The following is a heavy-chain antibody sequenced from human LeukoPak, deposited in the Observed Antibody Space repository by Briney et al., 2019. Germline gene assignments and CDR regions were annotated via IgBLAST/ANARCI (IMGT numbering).Heavy chain of an antibody. Sequence: PGGSLRLSCAASGFTFGNYWMSWVRQAPGKGLEWVANINQHGSEKYYVDSVKGRFTISRDNAKNSLYLQMNSLRAEDTAVYHCARDRGASYWGQGTLVTVSS. CDR1: GFTFGNYW. CDR3: ARDRGASY. CDR2: INQHGSEK. J-gene: IGHJ4*02. V-gene: IGHV3-7*01. D-gene: IGHD3-16*01.